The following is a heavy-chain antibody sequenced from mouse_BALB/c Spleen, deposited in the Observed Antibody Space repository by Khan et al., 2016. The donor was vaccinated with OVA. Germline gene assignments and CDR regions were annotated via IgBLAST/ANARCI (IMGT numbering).Heavy chain of an antibody. V-gene: IGHV1-7*01. CDR1: GYTFTTYW. CDR2: INPTSGYT. J-gene: IGHJ2*03. Sequence: QVQLQQSGAELAKPGASVKMSCKASGYTFTTYWMHWVKQRPGQGLEWIGYINPTSGYTDYNEKFKDRATLSADKSSSTAYMQLSSLTSEDSAVYYCTKDRIDYCGKGTSLTVAS. CDR3: TKDRIDY.